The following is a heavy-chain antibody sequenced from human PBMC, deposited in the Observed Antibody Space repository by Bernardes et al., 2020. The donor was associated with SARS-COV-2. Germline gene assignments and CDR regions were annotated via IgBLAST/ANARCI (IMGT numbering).Heavy chain of an antibody. Sequence: VGSLILSCAASGFTFSSYDMHWVRQATGKGLEWVSAIGTAGDTYYPGSVKGRFTISRENAKNSLYLQMNSLRAGDTAVYYCARDPGYDSSGWYFDLWGRGTLVTVSS. D-gene: IGHD3-22*01. CDR2: IGTAGDT. CDR3: ARDPGYDSSGWYFDL. J-gene: IGHJ2*01. CDR1: GFTFSSYD. V-gene: IGHV3-13*01.